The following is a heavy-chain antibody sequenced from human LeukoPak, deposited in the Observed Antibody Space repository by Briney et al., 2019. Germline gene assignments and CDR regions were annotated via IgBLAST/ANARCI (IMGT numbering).Heavy chain of an antibody. Sequence: PSETLSLTCTVSGGSISSGSYDWYWIRQPAGKGLEWIGHICTSGTSNYNPSLRSRVTISVDTSKNQFSLKMSSVTAADTAVYYCARDRTNFDYWGQGTLVTVSS. CDR2: ICTSGTS. CDR1: GGSISSGSYD. V-gene: IGHV4-61*09. J-gene: IGHJ4*02. CDR3: ARDRTNFDY.